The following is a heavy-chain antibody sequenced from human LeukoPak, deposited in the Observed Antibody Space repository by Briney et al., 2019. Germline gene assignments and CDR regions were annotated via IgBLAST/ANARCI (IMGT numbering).Heavy chain of an antibody. CDR2: IYHSGST. CDR1: GGSIGSTNYY. V-gene: IGHV4-39*07. CDR3: ARDLEGRDGSI. D-gene: IGHD5-24*01. J-gene: IGHJ6*04. Sequence: SETLSLTCTVSGGSIGSTNYYWGWIRQPPGKGLEWIGEIYHSGSTNYNPSLKSRVTISVDTSKNQFSLKLSSVTAADTAVYYCARDLEGRDGSIWGKGTTVTVSS.